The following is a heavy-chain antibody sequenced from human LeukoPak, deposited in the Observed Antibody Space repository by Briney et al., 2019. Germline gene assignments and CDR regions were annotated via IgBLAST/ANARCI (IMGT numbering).Heavy chain of an antibody. CDR1: GGTFSSYA. V-gene: IGHV1-69*13. D-gene: IGHD2-15*01. CDR2: IIPIFGTA. J-gene: IGHJ5*02. Sequence: GASVKVSCKASGGTFSSYAISWVRQAPGQGLEWTGGIIPIFGTANYAQKFQGRVTITADESTSTAYMELSSLRSEDTAVYYCASSSGYCSGGSCYFNWFDPWGQGTLVTVSS. CDR3: ASSSGYCSGGSCYFNWFDP.